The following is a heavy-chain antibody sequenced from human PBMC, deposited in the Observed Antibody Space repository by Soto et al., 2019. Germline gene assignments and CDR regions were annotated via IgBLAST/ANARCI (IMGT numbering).Heavy chain of an antibody. Sequence: SETLSLTCAVYGGSFSGYYWSWIRQPPGKGLEWIGEINHSGSTNYNPSLKSRVTISVDTSKSQFSLKLSSVTAADTAVYYCARVLTTVVTRAYYYGMDVWGQGTTVTVSS. D-gene: IGHD4-17*01. CDR2: INHSGST. J-gene: IGHJ6*02. V-gene: IGHV4-34*01. CDR3: ARVLTTVVTRAYYYGMDV. CDR1: GGSFSGYY.